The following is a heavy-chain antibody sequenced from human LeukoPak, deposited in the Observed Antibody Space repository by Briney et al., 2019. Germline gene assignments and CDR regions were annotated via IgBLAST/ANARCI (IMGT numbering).Heavy chain of an antibody. CDR1: GGSISSYY. CDR3: ASGQAARRGMGRTGHWFDP. CDR2: IYYSGST. Sequence: SETLSLTCTVSGGSISSYYWSWIRQPPGKGLEWIGYIYYSGSTNYNPSLKSRVTISVDTSKNQFSLKLSSVTAADTAVYYCASGQAARRGMGRTGHWFDPWGQGTLVTVSS. D-gene: IGHD6-6*01. J-gene: IGHJ5*02. V-gene: IGHV4-59*01.